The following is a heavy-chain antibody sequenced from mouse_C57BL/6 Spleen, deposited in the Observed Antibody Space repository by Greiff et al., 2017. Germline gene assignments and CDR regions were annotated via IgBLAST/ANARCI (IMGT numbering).Heavy chain of an antibody. V-gene: IGHV1-55*01. CDR2: IYPGSGST. CDR3: ARTEGQRRAWFAY. J-gene: IGHJ3*01. Sequence: QVQLQQSGAELVKPGASVKMSCKASGYTFTSYWITWVKQRPGQGLEWIGDIYPGSGSTNYNEKFKSKATLTVDTSSSTAYMQLSSLTSEDSAVYYCARTEGQRRAWFAYWGQGTLVTVSA. D-gene: IGHD3-3*01. CDR1: GYTFTSYW.